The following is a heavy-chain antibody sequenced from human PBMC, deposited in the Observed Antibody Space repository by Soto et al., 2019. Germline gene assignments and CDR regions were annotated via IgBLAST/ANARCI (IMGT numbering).Heavy chain of an antibody. CDR2: IYHSGST. CDR3: ARTYYSSGWLYYFDY. D-gene: IGHD6-19*01. V-gene: IGHV4-4*02. CDR1: GGSISSSNW. Sequence: QVQLQESGPGLVKPSGTLSLTCAVSGGSISSSNWWSWVRQPPGKGLEWIGEIYHSGSTNYNPSLKRRVTISVDKSKNQFSLKLSSVTAADTAVYYCARTYYSSGWLYYFDYWGQGTLVTVSS. J-gene: IGHJ4*02.